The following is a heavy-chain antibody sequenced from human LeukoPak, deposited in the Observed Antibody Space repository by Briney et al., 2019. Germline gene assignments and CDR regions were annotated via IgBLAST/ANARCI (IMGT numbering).Heavy chain of an antibody. D-gene: IGHD3-22*01. Sequence: PSESPSLTCAVSGGSSCGYYWSWIRQPPGKGVEWIGEINHSGSANYNPSLKSRVTISVDTSKNKFSLKLRAVTPADTAVYYYHYDSNGIVAAFDIWGQGTMVTVSS. CDR3: HYDSNGIVAAFDI. J-gene: IGHJ3*02. V-gene: IGHV4-34*01. CDR2: INHSGSA. CDR1: GGSSCGYY.